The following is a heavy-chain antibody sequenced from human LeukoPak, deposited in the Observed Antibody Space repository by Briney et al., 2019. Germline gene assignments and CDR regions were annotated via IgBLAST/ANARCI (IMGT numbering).Heavy chain of an antibody. J-gene: IGHJ4*02. CDR1: EFTFSSYA. CDR3: AKLRSYDFWSGYPYYFDY. Sequence: PGGSLRLSCAASEFTFSSYAMSWVRQAPGKGLESVSAISGSGGSTYYADSVKGRFTISRDNSKNTLYLQMNSLRAEDTAVYYCAKLRSYDFWSGYPYYFDYWGQGTLVTVSS. V-gene: IGHV3-23*01. CDR2: ISGSGGST. D-gene: IGHD3-3*01.